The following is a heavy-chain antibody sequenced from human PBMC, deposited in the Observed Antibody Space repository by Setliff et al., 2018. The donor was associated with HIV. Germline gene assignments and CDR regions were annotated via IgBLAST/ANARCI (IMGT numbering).Heavy chain of an antibody. J-gene: IGHJ4*02. Sequence: GGSLRLSCAASGFTFNTHAMHWVRQVPGEGLAWVAVASSDGVNNLYADSVKGRFIISRDNSKNTLSLQMTSLTTEDTAVYYCAKQGATSGLDFWGQGTLVTVSS. CDR2: ASSDGVNN. CDR3: AKQGATSGLDF. CDR1: GFTFNTHA. V-gene: IGHV3-30-3*02. D-gene: IGHD6-19*01.